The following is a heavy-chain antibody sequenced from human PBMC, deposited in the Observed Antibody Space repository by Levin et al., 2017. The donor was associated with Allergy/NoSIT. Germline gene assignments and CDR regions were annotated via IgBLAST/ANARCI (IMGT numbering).Heavy chain of an antibody. D-gene: IGHD1-1*01. CDR1: GFTFGDYA. CDR2: IRSKAYGGTT. CDR3: TRGVEEVGWKDGETEVYFDY. J-gene: IGHJ4*02. V-gene: IGHV3-49*03. Sequence: GGSLRLSCTASGFTFGDYAMSWFRQAPGKGLEWVGFIRSKAYGGTTEYAASVKGRFTISRDDSKSIAYLQMNSLKTEDTAVYYCTRGVEEVGWKDGETEVYFDYWGQGTLVTVSS.